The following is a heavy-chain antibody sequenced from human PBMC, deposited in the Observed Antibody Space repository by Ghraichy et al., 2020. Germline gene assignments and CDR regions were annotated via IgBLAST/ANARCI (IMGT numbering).Heavy chain of an antibody. V-gene: IGHV4-30-4*01. CDR2: IYYSGNT. CDR1: GGSISSTSYY. J-gene: IGHJ5*02. CDR3: ARTFRDHYGDQRVDNWFDP. Sequence: SETLSLTCTVSGGSISSTSYYWSWIRQPPGKGLEWIGYIYYSGNTYYNPSLKSRVTMSVDTSKNHFSLNLNSVTAADTAVDYCARTFRDHYGDQRVDNWFDPWGQGTLVTVSS. D-gene: IGHD4-17*01.